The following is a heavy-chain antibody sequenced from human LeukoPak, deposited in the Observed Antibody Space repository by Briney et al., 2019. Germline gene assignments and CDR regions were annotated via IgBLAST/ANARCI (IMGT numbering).Heavy chain of an antibody. Sequence: GGSLRLSCAASGFTFSSYWMSWVRQAPGKGLEWVANIKQDGSEKYYVDSVKGRFTISRDNAKNSLYLQMNSLRAEDTAVYYCARRRGDYYTGWYFDLWGRGTLVTVSS. CDR1: GFTFSSYW. V-gene: IGHV3-7*01. J-gene: IGHJ2*01. CDR2: IKQDGSEK. D-gene: IGHD4-17*01. CDR3: ARRRGDYYTGWYFDL.